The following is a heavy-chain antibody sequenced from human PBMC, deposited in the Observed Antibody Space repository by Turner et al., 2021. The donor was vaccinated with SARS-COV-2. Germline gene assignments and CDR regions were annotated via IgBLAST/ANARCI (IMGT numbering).Heavy chain of an antibody. CDR2: IYDSGST. CDR3: ARLMDTAMDYYGMDV. D-gene: IGHD5-18*01. V-gene: IGHV4-39*01. Sequence: QLQLQESCPGLVKPSETLSLTCTVSCGSISSSTYYWGWIRQPPGKGLEWIGNIYDSGSTYYNPSLKSRVTISVETSKKQLSLKLSSVTAADTAVYYCARLMDTAMDYYGMDVWGQGTTVTVSS. CDR1: CGSISSSTYY. J-gene: IGHJ6*02.